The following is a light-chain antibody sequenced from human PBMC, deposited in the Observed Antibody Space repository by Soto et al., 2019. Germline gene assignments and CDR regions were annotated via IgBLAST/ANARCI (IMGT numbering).Light chain of an antibody. CDR2: DVT. V-gene: IGLV2-14*01. CDR3: SSYTGDSIGV. Sequence: QAVVTQPASVSGSPGQSITISCTGTSSDVGGFDHVSWFQQHPGKAPKLMIYDVTNRPSGVSNRFAGSKSGYTASLTISWLQPEDEADYYCSSYTGDSIGVFGTGTKVTVL. CDR1: SSDVGGFDH. J-gene: IGLJ1*01.